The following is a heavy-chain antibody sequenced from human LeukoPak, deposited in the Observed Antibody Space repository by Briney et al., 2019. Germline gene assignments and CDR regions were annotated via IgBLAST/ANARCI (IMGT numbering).Heavy chain of an antibody. V-gene: IGHV4-31*03. CDR3: ARTLPAAMRSYYYYYMDV. CDR2: IYYSGTT. J-gene: IGHJ6*03. Sequence: PSQTLSLTCTVSGGSISSGGYYWSWIRQHPGRGLEWIGYIYYSGTTYYNPSLKSRVTISVDTSKNQFSLKLSSVTAADTAVYYCARTLPAAMRSYYYYYMDVWGKGTTVTVSS. D-gene: IGHD2-2*01. CDR1: GGSISSGGYY.